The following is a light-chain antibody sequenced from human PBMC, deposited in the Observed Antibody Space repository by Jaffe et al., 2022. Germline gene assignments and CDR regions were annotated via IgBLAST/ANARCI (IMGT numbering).Light chain of an antibody. V-gene: IGLV2-14*01. Sequence: QSALTQPASVSGSPGQSITISCTGTSSDVGGYNYVSWYQHHPGKAPKVMIYEVSNRPSGISNRFSGSKSGNTASLTISGLQAEDEADYYCSSYTTSDTVLFGGGTKLTVL. CDR1: SSDVGGYNY. CDR2: EVS. CDR3: SSYTTSDTVL. J-gene: IGLJ2*01.